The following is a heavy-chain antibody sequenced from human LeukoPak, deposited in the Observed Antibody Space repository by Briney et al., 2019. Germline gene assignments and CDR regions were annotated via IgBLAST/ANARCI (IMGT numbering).Heavy chain of an antibody. CDR2: ISSSSTYI. CDR3: AREHYHDSSPY. CDR1: GFAFSTYS. V-gene: IGHV3-21*01. D-gene: IGHD3-22*01. J-gene: IGHJ4*02. Sequence: GGSLRLSCAASGFAFSTYSMNWVRQAPGKGLEWVSSISSSSTYIYYADSVKGRFTISRDNAKNSLYLQMNSLRAEDTAVYYCAREHYHDSSPYWGQGTLVTVSS.